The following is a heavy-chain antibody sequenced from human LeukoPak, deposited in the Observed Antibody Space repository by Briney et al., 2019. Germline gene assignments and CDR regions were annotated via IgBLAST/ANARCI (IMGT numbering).Heavy chain of an antibody. CDR1: GFTFSSYR. CDR3: AKDNRYCSGGSCCDY. Sequence: GGSLRLSCAASGFTFSSYRMSWVRQAPGKGLEWVSAISGSGGSTYYADSVKGRFTISRDNSKNTLYLQMNSLRAEDTAVYYCAKDNRYCSGGSCCDYWGQETLVTVSS. D-gene: IGHD2-15*01. V-gene: IGHV3-23*01. CDR2: ISGSGGST. J-gene: IGHJ4*02.